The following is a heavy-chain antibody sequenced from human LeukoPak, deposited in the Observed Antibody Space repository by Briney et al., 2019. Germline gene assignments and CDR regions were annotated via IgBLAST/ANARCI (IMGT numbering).Heavy chain of an antibody. J-gene: IGHJ4*02. D-gene: IGHD7-27*01. CDR2: VSYDGSNK. V-gene: IGHV3-30-3*01. CDR1: GFTFNTYA. CDR3: ARDNNWGSTHY. Sequence: GGSLRLSCAASGFTFNTYAMHWVRQSPGKGLEWVAVVSYDGSNKYYADSVQGRFTISRDNSKNTLYLQMSTLRAEDTAVYYCARDNNWGSTHYWGQGTLVTVSS.